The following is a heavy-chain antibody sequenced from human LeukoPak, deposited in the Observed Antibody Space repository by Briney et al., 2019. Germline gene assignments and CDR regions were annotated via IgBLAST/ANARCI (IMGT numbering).Heavy chain of an antibody. CDR1: GDSLSNNNVA. CDR2: TYYRPKFNT. Sequence: PSQTLSLTCAISGDSLSNNNVAWNWIRQSPSRGLEWLGRTYYRPKFNTDYAVSVKSRIAINSDTSKNQFSLQLNSVTPEDTGVYYCARGSHSSSDYWGQGTLVTVSS. D-gene: IGHD6-13*01. V-gene: IGHV6-1*01. J-gene: IGHJ4*02. CDR3: ARGSHSSSDY.